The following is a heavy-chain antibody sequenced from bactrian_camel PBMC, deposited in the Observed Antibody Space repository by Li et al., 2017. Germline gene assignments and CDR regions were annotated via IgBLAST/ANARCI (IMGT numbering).Heavy chain of an antibody. V-gene: IGHV3S31*01. D-gene: IGHD1*01. CDR1: GFSFSTYA. J-gene: IGHJ6*01. CDR2: INSGDGTNT. Sequence: VQLVESGGGLVEPGGSLRLSCAASGFSFSTYAMAWVRQVPGKGFEWVSAINSGDGTNTYYADSVKGRFAISRENAKNTLFLQLDSLKTEDTAIYYCTKDPGEMVAGSPWHGFGYWGQGTQVTVS. CDR3: TKDPGEMVAGSPWHGFGY.